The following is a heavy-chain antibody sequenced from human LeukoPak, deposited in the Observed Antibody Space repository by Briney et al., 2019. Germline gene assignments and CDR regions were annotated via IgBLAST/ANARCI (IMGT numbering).Heavy chain of an antibody. CDR3: ARDLDCSGGSCSRFDP. D-gene: IGHD2-15*01. CDR1: GGTFSSYA. CDR2: INPNSGGT. J-gene: IGHJ5*02. V-gene: IGHV1-2*02. Sequence: GASVKVSCKASGGTFSSYAISWVRQAPGQGLEWMGWINPNSGGTNYAQKFQGRVTMTRDTSISTAYMELSRLRSDDTAVYYCARDLDCSGGSCSRFDPWGQGTLVTVSS.